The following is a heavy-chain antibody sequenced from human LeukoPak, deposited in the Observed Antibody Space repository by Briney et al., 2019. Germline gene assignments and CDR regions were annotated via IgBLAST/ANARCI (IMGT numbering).Heavy chain of an antibody. CDR2: INPSGGST. CDR3: ARGLNYYGSGSFRPLYYFDQ. D-gene: IGHD3-10*01. J-gene: IGHJ4*02. CDR1: GYTFTTYY. V-gene: IGHV1-46*01. Sequence: ASVKVSCKASGYTFTTYYMHWVRQAPGQGLEWMGIINPSGGSTTYPQKFQGRVTMTRDMSTSTVYMELSSLRSEDTAVYYCARGLNYYGSGSFRPLYYFDQWGQGTLVTVSS.